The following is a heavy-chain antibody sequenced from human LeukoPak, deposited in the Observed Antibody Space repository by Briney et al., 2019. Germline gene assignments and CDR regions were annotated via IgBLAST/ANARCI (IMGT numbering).Heavy chain of an antibody. V-gene: IGHV1-2*02. J-gene: IGHJ5*02. CDR3: ARGIVQSGSYLDWFDP. Sequence: ASVKVPCKASGYTFTGYYMHWVRQAPGQGLEWMGWINPNSGGTNYAQKFQGRVTMTRDTSISTAYMELSRLRSDDTAVYYCARGIVQSGSYLDWFDPWGQGTLVTVSS. CDR1: GYTFTGYY. CDR2: INPNSGGT. D-gene: IGHD1-26*01.